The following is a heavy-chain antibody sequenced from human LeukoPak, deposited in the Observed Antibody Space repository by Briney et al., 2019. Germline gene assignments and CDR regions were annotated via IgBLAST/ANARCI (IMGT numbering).Heavy chain of an antibody. Sequence: GGSLRLSCAASGFPFSSYWMSWVRQAPGKGLEWVAIISYDGSNKYYADSVRGRFTISRDNSKNTLYLHMNSLRPEDTAVYYCAKSRHPYNWNDGAFFDYWGQGTLVTVSS. CDR3: AKSRHPYNWNDGAFFDY. J-gene: IGHJ4*02. D-gene: IGHD1-20*01. CDR1: GFPFSSYW. V-gene: IGHV3-30*18. CDR2: ISYDGSNK.